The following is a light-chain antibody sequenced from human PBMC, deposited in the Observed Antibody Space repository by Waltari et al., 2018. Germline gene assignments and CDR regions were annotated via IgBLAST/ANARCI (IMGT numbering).Light chain of an antibody. Sequence: VLTQSPGTLSLSPGERPTLSCRASQRLTKNHIAWYRQKPGQAPRLLIYGASSRAAGIPDRFSGSGSGTDFALTISRLEPEDSAVYYCQQYGSSILYTFGQGTKLEIQ. CDR1: QRLTKNH. CDR3: QQYGSSILYT. CDR2: GAS. V-gene: IGKV3-20*01. J-gene: IGKJ2*01.